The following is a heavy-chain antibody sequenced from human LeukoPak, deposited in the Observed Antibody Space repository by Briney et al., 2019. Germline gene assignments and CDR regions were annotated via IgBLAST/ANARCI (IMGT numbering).Heavy chain of an antibody. J-gene: IGHJ4*02. CDR1: GFTFDDYA. CDR3: AKDMLGWEDLYGSVDY. Sequence: GGSLRLSCAASGFTFDDYAMHWVRQAPGKGLEWVSGISWNSGSIGYADSVKGRFTISRDNAKNSLYLQMNSLRAEDTALYYCAKDMLGWEDLYGSVDYWGQGTLVTVSS. V-gene: IGHV3-9*01. CDR2: ISWNSGSI. D-gene: IGHD3-16*01.